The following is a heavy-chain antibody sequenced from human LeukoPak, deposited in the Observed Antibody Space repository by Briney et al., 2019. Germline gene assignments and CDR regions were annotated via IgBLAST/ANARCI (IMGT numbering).Heavy chain of an antibody. J-gene: IGHJ4*02. CDR2: IKQDGSEK. Sequence: GGSLRLSCAASGFTFSSYWMSWVRLAPGKRLEWVANIKQDGSEKYYVDSVKGRFTISRDNAKNSLYLQMNSLRAEDTAVYYCARVILLTPGGFDYWGQGTLVTVSS. D-gene: IGHD2-15*01. CDR1: GFTFSSYW. V-gene: IGHV3-7*01. CDR3: ARVILLTPGGFDY.